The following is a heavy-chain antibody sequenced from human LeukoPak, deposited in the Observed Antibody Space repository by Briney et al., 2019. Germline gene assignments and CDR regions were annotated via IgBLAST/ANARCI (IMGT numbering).Heavy chain of an antibody. D-gene: IGHD3-3*01. CDR2: IYYSGST. CDR3: ARLLFYLWSGYTHPYFDY. J-gene: IGHJ4*02. V-gene: IGHV4-39*01. Sequence: PSETLSLTCTVSGGSISSSSYSWGWIRQPPGKGLEWIGSIYYSGSTYYNPSLKSRDPTSVSPANIQLSQKQSSVAATDTAVYVCARLLFYLWSGYTHPYFDYWGQGTLVTVSS. CDR1: GGSISSSSYS.